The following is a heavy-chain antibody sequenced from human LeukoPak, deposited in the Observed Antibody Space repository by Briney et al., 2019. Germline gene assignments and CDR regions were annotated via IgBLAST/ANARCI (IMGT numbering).Heavy chain of an antibody. CDR2: IYYSGST. D-gene: IGHD3-10*01. CDR1: GGSISSSSYY. CDR3: ASRTPNNYYGSGSYSALFDY. J-gene: IGHJ4*02. V-gene: IGHV4-39*01. Sequence: SETLSLTCTVSGGSISSSSYYWGWIRQPPGQGLEWIGSIYYSGSTYYNPSLKGRVTISVDTSKNQFSLKLSSVTAADTAVYYCASRTPNNYYGSGSYSALFDYWGQGTLVTVSS.